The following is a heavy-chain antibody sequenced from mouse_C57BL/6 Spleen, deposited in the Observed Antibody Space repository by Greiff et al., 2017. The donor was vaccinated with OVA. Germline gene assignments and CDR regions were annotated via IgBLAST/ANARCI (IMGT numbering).Heavy chain of an antibody. J-gene: IGHJ4*01. D-gene: IGHD4-1*01. Sequence: LQESGAELVRPGTSVKVSCKASGYAFTNYSIEWVKQRPGQGLEWIGVINPGSGGTNYNEKFKGKATLTADKSSSTAYMQLSSLTSEDSAVYFCARDWDDYAMDYWGQGTSVTVSS. CDR3: ARDWDDYAMDY. V-gene: IGHV1-54*01. CDR1: GYAFTNYS. CDR2: INPGSGGT.